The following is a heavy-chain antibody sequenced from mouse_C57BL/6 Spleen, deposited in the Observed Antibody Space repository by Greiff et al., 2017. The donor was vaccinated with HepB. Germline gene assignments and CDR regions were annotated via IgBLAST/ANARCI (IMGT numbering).Heavy chain of an antibody. CDR3: ARGDDGYYISAMDY. CDR2: IHPNSGST. Sequence: QVQLQQPGAELVKPGASVKLSCKASGYTFTSYWMHWVKQRPGQGLEWIGMIHPNSGSTNYNEKFKSKATLTVDKSSSTAYMQLSSLTSEDSAVYYCARGDDGYYISAMDYWGQGTSVTVSS. CDR1: GYTFTSYW. V-gene: IGHV1-64*01. J-gene: IGHJ4*01. D-gene: IGHD2-3*01.